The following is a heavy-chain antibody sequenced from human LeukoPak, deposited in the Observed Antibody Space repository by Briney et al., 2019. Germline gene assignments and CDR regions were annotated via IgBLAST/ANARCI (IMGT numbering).Heavy chain of an antibody. D-gene: IGHD6-13*01. J-gene: IGHJ6*02. CDR2: IGTSGNSK. CDR1: GFTFTTYP. CDR3: AAGLYYYGMDM. Sequence: PGGSLRLSCAASGFTFTTYPMTWVRRAPGRGLEWVSAIGTSGNSKYYAVSVRGRFTVSRDNFKNSLYLQMDRVRAEDTAVYYCAAGLYYYGMDMWGQGTTVTVS. V-gene: IGHV3-23*01.